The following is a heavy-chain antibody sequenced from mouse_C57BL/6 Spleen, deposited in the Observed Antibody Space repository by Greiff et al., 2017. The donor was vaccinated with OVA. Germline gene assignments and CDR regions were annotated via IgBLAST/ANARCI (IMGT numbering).Heavy chain of an antibody. V-gene: IGHV14-1*01. Sequence: EVKLQESGAELVRPGASVKLSCTASGFNIKDYYMHWVKQRPEQGLEWIGRIDPEDGDTEYAPKFQGKATMTADTSSNTAYLQLSSLTSEDTAVYYCTYYYGSSPYFDYWGQGTTLTVSS. CDR2: IDPEDGDT. CDR3: TYYYGSSPYFDY. D-gene: IGHD1-1*01. J-gene: IGHJ2*01. CDR1: GFNIKDYY.